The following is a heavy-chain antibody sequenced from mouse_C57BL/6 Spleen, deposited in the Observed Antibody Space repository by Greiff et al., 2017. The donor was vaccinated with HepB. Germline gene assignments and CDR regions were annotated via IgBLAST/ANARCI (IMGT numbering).Heavy chain of an antibody. CDR2: IDPEDGDT. CDR3: TTLTTVDAMDY. D-gene: IGHD1-1*01. V-gene: IGHV14-1*01. J-gene: IGHJ4*01. Sequence: VHVKQSGAELVRPGASVKLSCTASGFNIKDYYMHWVKQRPEQGLEWIGRIDPEDGDTEYAPKFQGKATMTADTSSNTAYLQLSSLTSEDTAVYYCTTLTTVDAMDYWGQGTSVTVSS. CDR1: GFNIKDYY.